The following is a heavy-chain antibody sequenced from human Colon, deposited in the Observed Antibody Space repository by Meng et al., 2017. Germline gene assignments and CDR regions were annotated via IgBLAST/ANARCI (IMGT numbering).Heavy chain of an antibody. Sequence: SETLSLTCTVSGGSIGSSNSYWGWLRPPPGQGLEWLGSIYYTGNTYYNPSLRSRVTISVDKSTKHFTLKLSSVAAAATAISYSAEAGALGGGPPPWGQG. CDR2: IYYTGNT. D-gene: IGHD3-16*01. J-gene: IGHJ6*01. V-gene: IGHV4-39*06. CDR1: GGSIGSSNSY. CDR3: AEAGALGGGPPP.